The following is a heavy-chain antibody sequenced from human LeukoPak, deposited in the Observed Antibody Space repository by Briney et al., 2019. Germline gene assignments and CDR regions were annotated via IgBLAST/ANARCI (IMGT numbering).Heavy chain of an antibody. J-gene: IGHJ3*02. V-gene: IGHV3-53*05. D-gene: IGHD4-17*01. Sequence: PGGSLRLSCAASGLTVSSNYVTWVRQAPGKGLEWVSVIYSGGTTYYADSVEGRFTISRDTSRNTLYLQMNSLRAEDTAVYYCARGQSGDPAFDIWGQGTMVTVSS. CDR1: GLTVSSNY. CDR2: IYSGGTT. CDR3: ARGQSGDPAFDI.